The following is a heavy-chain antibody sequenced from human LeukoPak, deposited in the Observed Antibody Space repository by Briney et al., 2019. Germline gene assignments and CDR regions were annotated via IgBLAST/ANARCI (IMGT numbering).Heavy chain of an antibody. V-gene: IGHV3-23*01. D-gene: IGHD3-22*01. J-gene: IGHJ4*02. CDR3: AKDAYYYDSSGTPGDY. CDR1: GFTFSSYG. CDR2: ISGSGGST. Sequence: GGSLRLSCAASGFTFSSYGMSWVRQAPGKGLEWVSAISGSGGSTYYADSVKGRFTISRDNSKNTLYLQMNSLRAEDTAVYYCAKDAYYYDSSGTPGDYWGQGTLVTVSS.